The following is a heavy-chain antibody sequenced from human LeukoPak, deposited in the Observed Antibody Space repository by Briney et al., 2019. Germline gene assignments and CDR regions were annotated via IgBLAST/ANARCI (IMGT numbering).Heavy chain of an antibody. J-gene: IGHJ4*02. CDR1: GGTFSSYT. CDR2: VTSYNGNT. Sequence: ASVMVSCKASGGTFSSYTISWVRQAPGQGLEWMGWVTSYNGNTNYAQKLQGRVTMTTDTSTSTAYMELRSLRSDGTAVYYCARDRVRYFDWGYFDYWGQGTLVTVSS. D-gene: IGHD3-9*01. CDR3: ARDRVRYFDWGYFDY. V-gene: IGHV1-18*01.